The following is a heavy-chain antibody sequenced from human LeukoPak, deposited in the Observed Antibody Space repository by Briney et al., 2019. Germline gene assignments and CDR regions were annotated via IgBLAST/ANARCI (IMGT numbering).Heavy chain of an antibody. D-gene: IGHD7-27*01. CDR3: ARDHPNNPLGRLGLFDP. CDR2: IKQDGSEK. CDR1: GFTFSSYW. V-gene: IGHV3-7*01. J-gene: IGHJ5*02. Sequence: PGGSLRLSCAASGFTFSSYWMSWVRQAPGKGLEWVANIKQDGSEKYYVDSVKGRFTISRDSAKNLLYLQMNSLRAEDTAVYYCARDHPNNPLGRLGLFDPWGQGTPVTASS.